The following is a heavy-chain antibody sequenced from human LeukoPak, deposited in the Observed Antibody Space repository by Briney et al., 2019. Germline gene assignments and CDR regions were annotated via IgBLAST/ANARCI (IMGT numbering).Heavy chain of an antibody. V-gene: IGHV4-4*02. CDR3: ARARGMRGDYLDY. CDR1: GGSISSSNW. J-gene: IGHJ4*02. Sequence: PSGTLSLTCAVSGGSISSSNWWSWVRPPPGKGLEWIGEIYHSGSTNYNPSLKSRVTISVDKSKNQFSLKLSSVTAADTAVYYCARARGMRGDYLDYWGQGTLVTVSS. D-gene: IGHD3-10*01. CDR2: IYHSGST.